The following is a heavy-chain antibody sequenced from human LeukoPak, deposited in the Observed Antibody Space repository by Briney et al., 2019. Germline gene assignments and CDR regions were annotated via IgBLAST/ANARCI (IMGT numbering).Heavy chain of an antibody. J-gene: IGHJ4*02. CDR3: ARGSSWYDIDY. CDR1: GFTFSSYS. Sequence: PGGSLRLSCAASGFTFSSYSMNWVRQAPRKGMEWVSYISSSSSTIYYPDSVKGRFTISRDNAKNSLYLQMNSLRAEDTAVYYCARGSSWYDIDYWGQGTLVTVSS. D-gene: IGHD6-13*01. CDR2: ISSSSSTI. V-gene: IGHV3-48*01.